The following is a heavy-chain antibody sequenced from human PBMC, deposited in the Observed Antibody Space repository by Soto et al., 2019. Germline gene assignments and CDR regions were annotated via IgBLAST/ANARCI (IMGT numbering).Heavy chain of an antibody. CDR2: IFYSGSP. J-gene: IGHJ4*02. V-gene: IGHV4-31*03. CDR3: ARGSSSDY. CDR1: GGSISSGGYY. Sequence: QVQLQESGPGLVKPSQTLSLTCTVSGGSISSGGYYWNWIRQHPGKGLEWIGNIFYSGSPSYNPSLKSRLNISLDTSKNQFSLKLTSVTAADTAVYYCARGSSSDYWGQGTLVTVSS.